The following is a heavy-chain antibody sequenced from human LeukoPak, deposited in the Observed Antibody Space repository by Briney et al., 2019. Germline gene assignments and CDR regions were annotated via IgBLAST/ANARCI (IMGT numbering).Heavy chain of an antibody. V-gene: IGHV4-59*08. CDR2: IYYSGNT. CDR1: GRSISIHY. Sequence: SQTLSLTCTVSGRSISIHYWSWIRQPPGKGLEWIGYIYYSGNTNYNPSLKTRVPISVNTPKKQFSLNLSSVTAADTAVYYCARHEGKQLVFDYWGQGTLVTVSS. J-gene: IGHJ4*02. CDR3: ARHEGKQLVFDY. D-gene: IGHD6-6*01.